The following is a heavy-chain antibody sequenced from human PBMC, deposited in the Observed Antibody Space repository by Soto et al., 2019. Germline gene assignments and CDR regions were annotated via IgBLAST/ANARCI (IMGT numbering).Heavy chain of an antibody. D-gene: IGHD4-4*01. V-gene: IGHV1-69*08. CDR2: IIPILGIA. CDR1: GGTFSSYT. Sequence: QVQLVQSGAEVKKPGSSVKVSSKASGGTFSSYTISWVRQAPGQGLEWMGRIIPILGIANYAQKFQGRVTITADKSTSTAYMALTSLRSEDTAVYYCAREPDYSDLDYYGMDVWGQGTTVTVSS. J-gene: IGHJ6*02. CDR3: AREPDYSDLDYYGMDV.